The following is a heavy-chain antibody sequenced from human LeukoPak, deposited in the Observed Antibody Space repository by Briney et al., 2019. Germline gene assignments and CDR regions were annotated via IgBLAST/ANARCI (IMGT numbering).Heavy chain of an antibody. D-gene: IGHD1-26*01. V-gene: IGHV3-23*01. CDR3: ARDLVEGDYFDY. CDR1: GLTFSTYA. CDR2: ISGNGGAT. J-gene: IGHJ4*02. Sequence: GGSLRLSCAVSGLTFSTYAMRWVRQAPGKGLEWVSTISGNGGATYYADSVKGRFTLSRDSSENTLYLQMNSLRDDDTAVYYCARDLVEGDYFDYWGQGTLVTVSS.